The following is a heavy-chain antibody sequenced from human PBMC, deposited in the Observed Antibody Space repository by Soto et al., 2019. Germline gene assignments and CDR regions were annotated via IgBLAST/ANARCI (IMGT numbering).Heavy chain of an antibody. J-gene: IGHJ4*02. CDR1: GGSISSYY. D-gene: IGHD3-10*01. Sequence: PSETLSLTCTVSGGSISSYYWSWIRQPPGKGLEWIGYIYYSGSTNYNPSLKSRVTISLDTSKNQFSLKLSSVTAADTAVYYCAGQNYGSGSTYFDYWGQGTLVTVSS. CDR3: AGQNYGSGSTYFDY. CDR2: IYYSGST. V-gene: IGHV4-59*08.